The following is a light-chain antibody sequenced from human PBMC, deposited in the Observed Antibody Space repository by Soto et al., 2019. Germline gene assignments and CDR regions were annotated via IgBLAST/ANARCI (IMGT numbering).Light chain of an antibody. CDR3: QQSFSNIFT. CDR2: AAS. J-gene: IGKJ3*01. Sequence: DIQMTQSPSSLSASVGDRVTITCRASETISHYLNWYQQKPGKAPKLLIYAASSLQSGVPGRFNGIGSGTDFVLTIMSLQPEDFATYFGQQSFSNIFTFGPGTSVEIK. V-gene: IGKV1-39*01. CDR1: ETISHY.